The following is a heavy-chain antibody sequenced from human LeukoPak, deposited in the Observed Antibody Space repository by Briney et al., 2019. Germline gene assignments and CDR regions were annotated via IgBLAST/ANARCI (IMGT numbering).Heavy chain of an antibody. CDR2: ISYSGST. V-gene: IGHV4-59*01. CDR3: ARDRYSYGF. Sequence: PSETLSLTCTVSGGFISTYYWSWIPQPPGKGLEWIGFISYSGSTYHNPSLKSRVTMSVDTSKNQFSLNLRSVTAADTAVYYCARDRYSYGFWGQGILVTVSS. CDR1: GGFISTYY. D-gene: IGHD5-18*01. J-gene: IGHJ4*02.